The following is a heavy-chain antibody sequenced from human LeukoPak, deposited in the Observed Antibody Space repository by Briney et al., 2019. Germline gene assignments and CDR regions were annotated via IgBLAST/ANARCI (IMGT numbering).Heavy chain of an antibody. CDR1: GYTFTTYA. J-gene: IGHJ5*01. D-gene: IGHD6-19*01. Sequence: ASVKVSCKASGYTFTTYAMHWVRQALGQRLEWMGWINAGNGNTKYSQKFQGRVTITRDTSASTTYMELSSLRSEDTAVYYCTRGVSASSGWYVIDSWGQGTLVTVSS. CDR2: INAGNGNT. V-gene: IGHV1-3*01. CDR3: TRGVSASSGWYVIDS.